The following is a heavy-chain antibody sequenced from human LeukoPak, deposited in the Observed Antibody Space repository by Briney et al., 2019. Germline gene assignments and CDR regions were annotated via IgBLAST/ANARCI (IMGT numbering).Heavy chain of an antibody. CDR1: GGSISNYY. CDR2: IYYSGST. D-gene: IGHD4-17*01. J-gene: IGHJ5*01. Sequence: SEALSLTCTVSGGSISNYYWSWIRQPPGKGLEWIGYIYYSGSTNYNPSLKSRVTISVDTSKNQFSLNLTSVTAADTPVYFRTRSRSIDYGDYGWFVSWGQGTLVTVS. CDR3: TRSRSIDYGDYGWFVS. V-gene: IGHV4-59*08.